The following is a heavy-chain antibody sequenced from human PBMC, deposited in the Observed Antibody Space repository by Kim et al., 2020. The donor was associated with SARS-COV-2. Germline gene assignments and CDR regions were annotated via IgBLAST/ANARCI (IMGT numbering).Heavy chain of an antibody. Sequence: GGSLRLSCAASGFTFSSYGMHWVRQAPGKGLEWVAVIWYDGSNKYYADSVKGRFTISRDNSKNTLYLQMNSLRAEDTAVYYCAKDRGEAAGVFDYWGQGTLVTVSS. CDR1: GFTFSSYG. CDR3: AKDRGEAAGVFDY. D-gene: IGHD3-16*01. CDR2: IWYDGSNK. J-gene: IGHJ4*02. V-gene: IGHV3-33*06.